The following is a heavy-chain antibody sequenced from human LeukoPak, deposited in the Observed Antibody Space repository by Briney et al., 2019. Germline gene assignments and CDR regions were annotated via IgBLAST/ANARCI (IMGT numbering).Heavy chain of an antibody. Sequence: GGSLRLSCAASGFTFSSYGMHWVRQAPGKGLEWVAFTRYDGSNKYYADSVKGRFTISRDNSKNTLYLQMNSLRAEDTAVYYCAKDSVAAAGTGYWGQGTLVTVSS. V-gene: IGHV3-30*02. D-gene: IGHD6-13*01. CDR2: TRYDGSNK. CDR3: AKDSVAAAGTGY. CDR1: GFTFSSYG. J-gene: IGHJ4*02.